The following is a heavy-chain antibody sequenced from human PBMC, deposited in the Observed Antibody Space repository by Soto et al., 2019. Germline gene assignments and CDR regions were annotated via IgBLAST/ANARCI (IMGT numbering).Heavy chain of an antibody. D-gene: IGHD2-15*01. V-gene: IGHV1-18*01. Sequence: QVQLVQSGGEVKKPGASVKVSCQASGYTFSDYAISWVRQAPGQGLEWMGWISASTRNTDQAQNFQGRVIMTLDTSTNTAYMELRSLRSDDTAVYSCVRCYCSVGSCYACWHFDFWGRGTLVTVSS. J-gene: IGHJ2*01. CDR2: ISASTRNT. CDR1: GYTFSDYA. CDR3: VRCYCSVGSCYACWHFDF.